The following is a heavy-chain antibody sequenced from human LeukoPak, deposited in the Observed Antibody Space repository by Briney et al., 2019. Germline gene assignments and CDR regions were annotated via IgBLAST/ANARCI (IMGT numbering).Heavy chain of an antibody. CDR3: ARGPTAMVVY. J-gene: IGHJ4*02. V-gene: IGHV7-4-1*02. CDR1: GYTFTGYY. CDR2: INANTGNP. D-gene: IGHD5-18*01. Sequence: GASVKVSCKASGYTFTGYYMHWVRQAPGQGLEWMGWINANTGNPTYAQGFTGRFVFSLDTSVSTAYLQISSLKAEDTAVYYCARGPTAMVVYWGQGTLVTVSS.